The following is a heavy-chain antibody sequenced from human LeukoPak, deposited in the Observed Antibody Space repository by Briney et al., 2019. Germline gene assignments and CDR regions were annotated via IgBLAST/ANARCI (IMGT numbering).Heavy chain of an antibody. V-gene: IGHV3-21*01. CDR1: GFTFSSYS. D-gene: IGHD5-12*01. J-gene: IGHJ3*02. CDR3: ARNVWLDVAFDI. Sequence: GGSLRLSCAASGFTFSSYSMNWVRQAPGKGLEWVSSISSSSSHIYYADSVKGRFTISRDNAKNSLYLQMNSLRAEDTAVYYCARNVWLDVAFDIWGQGTMVTVSS. CDR2: ISSSSSHI.